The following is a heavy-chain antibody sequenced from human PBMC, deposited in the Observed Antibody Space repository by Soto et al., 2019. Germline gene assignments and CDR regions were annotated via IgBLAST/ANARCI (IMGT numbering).Heavy chain of an antibody. V-gene: IGHV3-23*01. CDR2: ISGSGGST. Sequence: GGSLRLSCAASGFTFSSYAMSWVRQAPGKGLEWVSAISGSGGSTYYADSVKGRFTISRDNSKNTLYLQMNSLRAEDTAVYYCAKSATGRIAARLNWFDPWGQGTLVTVSS. J-gene: IGHJ5*02. CDR3: AKSATGRIAARLNWFDP. CDR1: GFTFSSYA. D-gene: IGHD6-6*01.